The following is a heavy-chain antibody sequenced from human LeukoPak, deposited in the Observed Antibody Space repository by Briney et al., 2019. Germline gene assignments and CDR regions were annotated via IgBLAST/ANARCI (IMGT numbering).Heavy chain of an antibody. D-gene: IGHD3-16*02. CDR1: GYTFTIYG. V-gene: IGHV1-18*04. Sequence: ASVKVSCKASGYTFTIYGISWVRQAPGQGLVWMGWISAHNGNANYAQKFQGRVTMTTDTSTTTAYMELRSLRSDDTALYYCARVEDRDYVWGSYRLADYWGQGTLVTVSS. J-gene: IGHJ4*02. CDR2: ISAHNGNA. CDR3: ARVEDRDYVWGSYRLADY.